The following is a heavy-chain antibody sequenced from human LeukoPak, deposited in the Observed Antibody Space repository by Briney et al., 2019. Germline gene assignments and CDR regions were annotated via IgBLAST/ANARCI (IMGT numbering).Heavy chain of an antibody. Sequence: SETLSLTCAVYGGSFSGYYWSWIRQPPGKGLEWIGEINHSGSTNYNPSLKSRVTISVDTSKNQFSLKLSSVTAADTAVCYCARAYYYDSSRLAYWGQGTLVTVSS. J-gene: IGHJ4*02. D-gene: IGHD3-22*01. CDR1: GGSFSGYY. CDR3: ARAYYYDSSRLAY. CDR2: INHSGST. V-gene: IGHV4-34*01.